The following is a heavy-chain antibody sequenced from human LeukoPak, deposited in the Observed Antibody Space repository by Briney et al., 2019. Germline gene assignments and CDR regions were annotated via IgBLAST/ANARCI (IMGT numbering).Heavy chain of an antibody. CDR1: GYTFTGYY. D-gene: IGHD2-15*01. V-gene: IGHV1-2*02. CDR2: INPNSGGT. CDR3: ARDELVVVAAYYYYYYMDV. J-gene: IGHJ6*03. Sequence: ASVKVSCKASGYTFTGYYMHWVRQAPGQGLEWMGWINPNSGGTNYAQKFQGRVTMTRDTSISTAYMELSRLRSDDTAVYYCARDELVVVAAYYYYYYMDVXXKGTTVTVSS.